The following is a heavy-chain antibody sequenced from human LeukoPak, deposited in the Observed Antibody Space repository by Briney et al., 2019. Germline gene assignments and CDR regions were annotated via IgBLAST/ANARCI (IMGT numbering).Heavy chain of an antibody. CDR2: ISGSGDNT. V-gene: IGHV3-23*01. CDR3: AKGDKVSAVVDY. CDR1: GFTFSSYW. D-gene: IGHD5-12*01. J-gene: IGHJ4*02. Sequence: GGSLRLSCAASGFTFSSYWMHWVRQAPGKGLEWVSAISGSGDNTYYADSVKGRFTISRDNSMNTLYLQMNTLRVEDTAVYYCAKGDKVSAVVDYWGQGTLVTVSS.